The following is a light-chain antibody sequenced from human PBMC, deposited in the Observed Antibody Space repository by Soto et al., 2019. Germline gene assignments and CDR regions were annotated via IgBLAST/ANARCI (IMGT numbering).Light chain of an antibody. V-gene: IGKV4-1*01. CDR2: WAS. Sequence: DIVMTQSPDSLAVSLGERATINCKSSQSVLYSSNNKNYLAWYQQKPGQPPKLLIYWASTRESGVPDRFSSSGSGTDFTLTISSLQAEDVAVYYCQQYYSTRGAFGQGTKVEIK. J-gene: IGKJ1*01. CDR3: QQYYSTRGA. CDR1: QSVLYSSNNKNY.